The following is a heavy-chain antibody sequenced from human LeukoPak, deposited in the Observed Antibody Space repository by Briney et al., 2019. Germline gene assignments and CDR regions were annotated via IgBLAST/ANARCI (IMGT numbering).Heavy chain of an antibody. CDR3: ARYYYGPGSYDY. Sequence: PSETLSLTCTVSGGSISSYYWSWIRQPPGKGLEWTGYIYYSGSTNYNPSLKSRVTISVDTSKNQFSLKLSSVTAADTAVYYCARYYYGPGSYDYWGQGTLVTVSS. D-gene: IGHD3-10*01. CDR1: GGSISSYY. J-gene: IGHJ4*02. V-gene: IGHV4-59*01. CDR2: IYYSGST.